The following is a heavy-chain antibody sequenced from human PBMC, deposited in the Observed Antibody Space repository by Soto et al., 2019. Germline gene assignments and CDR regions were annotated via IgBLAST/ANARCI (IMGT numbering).Heavy chain of an antibody. D-gene: IGHD3-10*01. Sequence: RASVKVSCKASGYTFTSYGISWVRQAPGQGLEWMGWISAYNGNTNYAQKLQGRVTMTTDTSTSTAYMELRSLRSDDTAVYYCARGSDLGYYGSGSHSRYYGMDVWGQGTTVTVSS. CDR1: GYTFTSYG. CDR2: ISAYNGNT. CDR3: ARGSDLGYYGSGSHSRYYGMDV. J-gene: IGHJ6*02. V-gene: IGHV1-18*04.